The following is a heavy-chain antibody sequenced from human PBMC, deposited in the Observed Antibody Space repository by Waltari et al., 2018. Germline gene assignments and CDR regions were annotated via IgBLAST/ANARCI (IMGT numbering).Heavy chain of an antibody. Sequence: EVQLVQSGAEVKKPGESLKISCKGSGYSFTSYWIGWVRQMPGKGLEWMGIISAGDSDTRYSPSFQGQFTIAADKSISTAYLQWSSLKASDTAMYYCARTAIGTELVLWFREVNWFDPWGQGTLVTVSS. J-gene: IGHJ5*02. V-gene: IGHV5-51*03. CDR2: ISAGDSDT. CDR1: GYSFTSYW. D-gene: IGHD3-10*01. CDR3: ARTAIGTELVLWFREVNWFDP.